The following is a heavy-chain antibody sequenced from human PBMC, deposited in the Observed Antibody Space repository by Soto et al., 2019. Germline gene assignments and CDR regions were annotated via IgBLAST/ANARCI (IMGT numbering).Heavy chain of an antibody. V-gene: IGHV3-73*01. CDR3: TRQGPLSAPAEYFQH. J-gene: IGHJ1*01. Sequence: QPGGSLRLSCAASGFTFSGSAMHWVRQASGKGLEWVGRIRSKANSYATAYAASVKGRFTISRDDSKNTAYLQMNSLKTEDTAVYYCTRQGPLSAPAEYFQHWGQGTLVTVSS. CDR2: IRSKANSYAT. CDR1: GFTFSGSA.